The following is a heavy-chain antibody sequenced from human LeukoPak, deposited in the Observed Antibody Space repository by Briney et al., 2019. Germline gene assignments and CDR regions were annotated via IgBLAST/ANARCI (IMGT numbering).Heavy chain of an antibody. CDR2: INPSGGST. Sequence: VASVKVSCKASGYTFTNYAMNWLRQAPGQGLEWMGIINPSGGSTSYAQKFQGRVTLTRDTSTSTVYMELSSLRSEDTAVYYCARDQTYGDYGGIPDYWGQGTLVTVSS. V-gene: IGHV1-46*01. CDR3: ARDQTYGDYGGIPDY. J-gene: IGHJ4*02. D-gene: IGHD4-17*01. CDR1: GYTFTNYA.